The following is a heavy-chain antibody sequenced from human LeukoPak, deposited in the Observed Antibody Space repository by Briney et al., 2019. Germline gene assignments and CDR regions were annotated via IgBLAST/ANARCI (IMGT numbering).Heavy chain of an antibody. CDR3: ARAYYFGSGSYYYFDY. D-gene: IGHD3-10*01. V-gene: IGHV1-2*02. CDR2: INPNNGGT. CDR1: GYTFTGYY. Sequence: GASVKVSCKASGYTFTGYYIHWVRQAPGQGLEWMGWINPNNGGTDYAQKFQGRVTMTRDTSISTAYMDLSSLRSDDTAVYHCARAYYFGSGSYYYFDYWGQGTLVTVSS. J-gene: IGHJ4*02.